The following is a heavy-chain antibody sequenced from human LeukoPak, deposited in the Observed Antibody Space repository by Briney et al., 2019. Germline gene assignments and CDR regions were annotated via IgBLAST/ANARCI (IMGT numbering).Heavy chain of an antibody. CDR2: ISGSGGST. V-gene: IGHV3-23*01. CDR3: ATGAGLRYFDWLLHDY. D-gene: IGHD3-9*01. Sequence: GGSLRLSCTASGFTFGDYAMSWFRQAPGKGLEWVSAISGSGGSTYYADSVKGRFTISRDNSKNTLYLQMNSLRAEDTAVYYCATGAGLRYFDWLLHDYWGQGTLVTVSS. CDR1: GFTFGDYA. J-gene: IGHJ4*02.